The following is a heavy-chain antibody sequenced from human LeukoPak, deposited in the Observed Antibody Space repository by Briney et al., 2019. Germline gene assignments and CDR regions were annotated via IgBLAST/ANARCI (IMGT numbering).Heavy chain of an antibody. Sequence: GGSLRLSCAASGFTVSSSYMSWVRQAPGKGLEWVSVIYSDGSTYYPDSVKGRFTISRDNSKNTLYLQMDSLRAEDTAVYYCARDGERYDILTGYSVYYYYYGMDVWGQGTTVTVSS. D-gene: IGHD3-9*01. CDR3: ARDGERYDILTGYSVYYYYYGMDV. CDR2: IYSDGST. CDR1: GFTVSSSY. J-gene: IGHJ6*02. V-gene: IGHV3-53*05.